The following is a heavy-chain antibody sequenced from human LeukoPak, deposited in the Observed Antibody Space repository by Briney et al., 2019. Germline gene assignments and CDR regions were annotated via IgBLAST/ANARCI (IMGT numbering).Heavy chain of an antibody. CDR1: GGTFSSYA. V-gene: IGHV1-69*13. D-gene: IGHD2-15*01. CDR2: IIPIFGTA. J-gene: IGHJ3*02. CDR3: AREQDKGAFDI. Sequence: GASVKVSCKASGGTFSSYAISWVRQAPGQGLEWMGGIIPIFGTANYAQKFQGRVTITADESTSTAYMELSSLRSEDTAVYCCAREQDKGAFDIWGQGTMVTVSS.